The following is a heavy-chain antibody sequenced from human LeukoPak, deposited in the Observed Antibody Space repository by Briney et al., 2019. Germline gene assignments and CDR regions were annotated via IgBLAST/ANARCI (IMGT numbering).Heavy chain of an antibody. J-gene: IGHJ6*04. D-gene: IGHD3-10*01. Sequence: GGSLRLSCAASGFTFSSYWMHWVRQAPGKGLVWVSRINGDGSRTNCADSVKGRFTISRDNAENTLYLQMNSLRVEDTAVYYCARDRVTMVRGVPYYYYYGMDVWGKGTTVTVSS. CDR1: GFTFSSYW. V-gene: IGHV3-74*01. CDR3: ARDRVTMVRGVPYYYYYGMDV. CDR2: INGDGSRT.